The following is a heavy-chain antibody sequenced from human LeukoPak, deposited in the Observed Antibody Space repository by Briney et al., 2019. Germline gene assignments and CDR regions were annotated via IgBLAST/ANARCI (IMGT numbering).Heavy chain of an antibody. Sequence: GGSLRLSCAASGFTFSNAWMSWVRQAPGKGLEWVGRFRSYTDGGTIDYAAPVKGRFTISRDDSKNTLYLQMNSLKTEDTAVYYCTTVIMGTPKDDYWGQGTLVTVSS. D-gene: IGHD2-8*01. V-gene: IGHV3-15*01. CDR2: FRSYTDGGTI. J-gene: IGHJ4*02. CDR1: GFTFSNAW. CDR3: TTVIMGTPKDDY.